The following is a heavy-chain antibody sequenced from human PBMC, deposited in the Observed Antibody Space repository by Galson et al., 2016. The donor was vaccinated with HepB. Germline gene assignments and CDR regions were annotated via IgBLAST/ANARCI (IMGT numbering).Heavy chain of an antibody. CDR3: ARDLSYGSNWFDP. D-gene: IGHD3-16*02. CDR1: GFTFSSYW. CDR2: INSDGSST. J-gene: IGHJ5*02. Sequence: SLRLSCAASGFTFSSYWMHWVRQAPGKGLVWVSRINSDGSSTSYADSVKGRFTISRDNAKNTVYLQMSSLRAEDTAIYFCARDLSYGSNWFDPRGQGTLVTVSS. V-gene: IGHV3-74*01.